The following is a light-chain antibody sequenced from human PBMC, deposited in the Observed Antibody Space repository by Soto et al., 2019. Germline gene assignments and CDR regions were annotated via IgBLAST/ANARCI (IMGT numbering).Light chain of an antibody. Sequence: DIQMTQSPSSLSASVGDRVTITGRASHTITRYLNWYQQKSGQAPKLLINAASTLRSGVPSRFSGTGSWECLSLRIDSLQPEDFATYYCQQSYNSQFNVGPGTKVDIK. CDR2: AAS. CDR3: QQSYNSQFN. CDR1: HTITRY. J-gene: IGKJ3*01. V-gene: IGKV1-39*01.